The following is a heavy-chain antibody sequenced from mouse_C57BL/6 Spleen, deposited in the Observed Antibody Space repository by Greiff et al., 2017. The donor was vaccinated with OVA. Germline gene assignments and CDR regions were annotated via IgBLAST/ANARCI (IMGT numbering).Heavy chain of an antibody. CDR2: IDPSDSYT. CDR3: ARGNYGSSYDFVY. J-gene: IGHJ2*01. D-gene: IGHD1-1*01. V-gene: IGHV1-69*01. CDR1: GYTFTSYW. Sequence: VQLQQPGAELVMPGASVKLSCKASGYTFTSYWMHWVKQRPGQGLEWIGEIDPSDSYTNYNQKFKGKSTLTVDKSSSTAYMQLSSLTSEDSAVYYCARGNYGSSYDFVYWGQGTTLTVSS.